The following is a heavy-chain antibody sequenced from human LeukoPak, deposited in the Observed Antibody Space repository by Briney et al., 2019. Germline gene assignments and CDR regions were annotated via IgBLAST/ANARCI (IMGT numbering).Heavy chain of an antibody. J-gene: IGHJ4*02. D-gene: IGHD3-10*01. CDR1: GFTFSSYA. V-gene: IGHV3-64*01. CDR2: ISSNGGNT. CDR3: ATNAMARGNHFDY. Sequence: PGGSLRLSCAASGFTFSSYAMHWVRQAPGKGLEYVSAISSNGGNTYYANSVKGRFTISGDNSKDTLYLQMGSLRAEDMAVYYCATNAMARGNHFDYWGQGTLVAVSS.